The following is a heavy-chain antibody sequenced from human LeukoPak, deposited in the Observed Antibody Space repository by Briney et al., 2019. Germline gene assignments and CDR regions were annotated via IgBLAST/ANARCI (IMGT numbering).Heavy chain of an antibody. J-gene: IGHJ6*03. CDR3: ARDLGWPPLYMDV. Sequence: PGGSLRLSCAASGFTFSSYSMNWVRQAPGKGLEWVSYISSSSSTIYYADSVKGRFTISRDNAKNSLYLQMNSLRAEDTAVYYCARDLGWPPLYMDVWGKGTTVTVSS. CDR2: ISSSSSTI. V-gene: IGHV3-48*01. D-gene: IGHD2-15*01. CDR1: GFTFSSYS.